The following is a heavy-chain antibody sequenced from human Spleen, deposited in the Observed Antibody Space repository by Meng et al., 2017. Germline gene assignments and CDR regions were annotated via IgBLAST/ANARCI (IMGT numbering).Heavy chain of an antibody. J-gene: IGHJ5*02. D-gene: IGHD3-16*01. V-gene: IGHV3-53*01. CDR3: ARGGELGP. CDR1: GFTVSSNY. Sequence: VQLVESGGGLVKPGGSLRLSCAASGFTVSSNYISWVRQAPGKGLEWVSVIYSGGSTYYADSVKGRFTTSRDNFKNTVYLHMNSLRAEDTAIYYCARGGELGPWGQGTLVTVSS. CDR2: IYSGGST.